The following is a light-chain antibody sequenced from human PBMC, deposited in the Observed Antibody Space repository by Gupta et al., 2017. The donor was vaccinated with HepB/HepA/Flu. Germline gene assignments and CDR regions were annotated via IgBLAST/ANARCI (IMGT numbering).Light chain of an antibody. J-gene: IGLJ2*01. CDR2: GNS. Sequence: FAMSCTGRSSNIGAGYDVHWYQQLPGTAPKLLIYGNSNRPSGVPDRFSGSKSGTSASLAITGLQAEDEADYYCQSYDSSLSGVVFGGGTKLTVL. V-gene: IGLV1-40*01. CDR1: SSNIGAGYD. CDR3: QSYDSSLSGVV.